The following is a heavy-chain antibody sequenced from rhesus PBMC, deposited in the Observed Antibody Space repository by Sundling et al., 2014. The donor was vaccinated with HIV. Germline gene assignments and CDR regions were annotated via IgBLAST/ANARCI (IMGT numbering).Heavy chain of an antibody. J-gene: IGHJ5-1*01. CDR2: INGNSGST. D-gene: IGHD3-9*01. CDR1: GASISNYW. V-gene: IGHV4-80*01. CDR3: AIGGYEDDYDYDPIDD. Sequence: QVQLEESGPGLVKPSETLSLTCTVSGASISNYWWTWIRQPPGKGLEWIGEINGNSGSTKYNPSLKSRVTISRDTSKSQFSLKLTSVTVADTAVYYCAIGGYEDDYDYDPIDDWGPGVLVTVSS.